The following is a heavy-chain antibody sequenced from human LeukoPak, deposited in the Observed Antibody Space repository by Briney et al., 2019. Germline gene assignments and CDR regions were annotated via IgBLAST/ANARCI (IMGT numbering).Heavy chain of an antibody. V-gene: IGHV3-23*01. J-gene: IGHJ4*02. CDR3: AFSSGQTKTPHFDY. D-gene: IGHD3-22*01. CDR2: ISGSGGST. Sequence: GGSLRLSCAASGFTVSSNYMSWVRQAPGKGLEWVSAISGSGGSTYYADSVKGRFTISRDNSKNTLYLQMNSLRAEDTAVYYCAFSSGQTKTPHFDYWGQGTLVTVSS. CDR1: GFTVSSNY.